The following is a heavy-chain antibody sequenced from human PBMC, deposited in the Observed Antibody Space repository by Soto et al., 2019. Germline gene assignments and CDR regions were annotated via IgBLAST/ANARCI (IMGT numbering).Heavy chain of an antibody. CDR2: IYYSGSA. J-gene: IGHJ2*01. Sequence: QVQLQESGPGLVKPSETLSLTCTVSGGSISHYYWSWIRQPPGKGLEWIGYIYYSGSATYNPSLKSRVIISVVTSKNRFSLTLSSVTAADTAVYFCARGGSSWSGAWYFDLWGRGTLVTVSS. CDR1: GGSISHYY. CDR3: ARGGSSWSGAWYFDL. D-gene: IGHD6-13*01. V-gene: IGHV4-59*01.